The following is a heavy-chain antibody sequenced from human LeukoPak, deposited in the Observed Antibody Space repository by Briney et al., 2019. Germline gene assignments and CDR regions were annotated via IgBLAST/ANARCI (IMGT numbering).Heavy chain of an antibody. Sequence: GGSLRLSCAASGFTFSSYSMNWVRQAPGKGLEWVSSISSSSSYIYYADSVKGRFTISRDNAKNSLYLQMNSLRAEDTAVYYCAKARAPCSSTSCPPGPDYWGQGTLVTVSS. J-gene: IGHJ4*02. CDR1: GFTFSSYS. V-gene: IGHV3-21*04. CDR2: ISSSSSYI. D-gene: IGHD2-2*01. CDR3: AKARAPCSSTSCPPGPDY.